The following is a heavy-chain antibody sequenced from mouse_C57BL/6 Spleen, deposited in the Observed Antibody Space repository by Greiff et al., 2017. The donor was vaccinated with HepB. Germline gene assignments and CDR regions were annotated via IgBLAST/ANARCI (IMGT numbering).Heavy chain of an antibody. CDR2: IYPGSGST. CDR1: GYTFTSYW. Sequence: QVQLQQSGAELVKPGASVKMSCKASGYTFTSYWITWVKQRPGQGLEWIGDIYPGSGSTNYNEKFKSKATLTVDTSSSTAYMQLSSLTSEASAVYYCARGGLGRPYFDYWGQGTTLTVSS. CDR3: ARGGLGRPYFDY. J-gene: IGHJ2*01. V-gene: IGHV1-55*01. D-gene: IGHD4-1*01.